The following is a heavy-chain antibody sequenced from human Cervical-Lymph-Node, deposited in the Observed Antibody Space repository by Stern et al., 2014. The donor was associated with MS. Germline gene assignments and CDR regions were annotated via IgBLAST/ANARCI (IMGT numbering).Heavy chain of an antibody. D-gene: IGHD1-26*01. CDR2: IYYSGST. Sequence: QVQLQESGPGLLKPSETLSLTCTVSGGSISSYYWSWIRQPPGKGLAWIGYIYYSGSTNYNPSLKSRVTISVDTSKNQFSLKLSSVTAADTAVYYCARDDGITPFDYWGQGTLVTVSS. V-gene: IGHV4-59*01. J-gene: IGHJ4*02. CDR1: GGSISSYY. CDR3: ARDDGITPFDY.